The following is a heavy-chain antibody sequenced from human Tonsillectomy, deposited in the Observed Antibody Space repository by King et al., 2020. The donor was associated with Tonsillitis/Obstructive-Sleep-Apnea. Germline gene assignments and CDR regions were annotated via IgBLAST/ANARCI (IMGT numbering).Heavy chain of an antibody. J-gene: IGHJ4*02. D-gene: IGHD3-9*01. CDR3: AKDLLNSGETYDIFDY. V-gene: IGHV3-23*04. CDR1: GFTFSSYA. CDR2: YSGSGGST. Sequence: VQLVESGGGLVQPGGSLRLSCAASGFTFSSYAISWVRQAPGKGLEWVSAYSGSGGSTYYADSVKGRFTISRDNSKNTLCLQMISLRAEDTAVYYCAKDLLNSGETYDIFDYWGQGTLVTVSS.